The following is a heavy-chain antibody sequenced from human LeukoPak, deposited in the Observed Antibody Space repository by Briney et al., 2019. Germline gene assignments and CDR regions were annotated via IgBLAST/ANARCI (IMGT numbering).Heavy chain of an antibody. CDR2: ISGSGDST. D-gene: IGHD6-13*01. CDR1: GFTFSNYA. V-gene: IGHV3-23*01. Sequence: GGSLRLSCAASGFTFSNYAMSWVRQAPGKGLDWVSTISGSGDSTYYVDSVKGRFSISRDNSKNTVYLQMNSLRAEDTAVFYCAKLRGSTWDPFDYWGQGTLVTVSS. CDR3: AKLRGSTWDPFDY. J-gene: IGHJ4*02.